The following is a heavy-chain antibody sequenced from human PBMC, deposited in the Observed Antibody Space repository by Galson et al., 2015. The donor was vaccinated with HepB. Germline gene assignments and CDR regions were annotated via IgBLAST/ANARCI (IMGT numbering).Heavy chain of an antibody. CDR1: GFSFISYG. CDR2: IFYDGSEK. Sequence: SLRLSCAVSGFSFISYGMHWVRQAPGKGLEWVAHIFYDGSEKYYEESVQGRFTISRDDSKNTLYLQMDNLRAEDTAVYYCAREEGWFDSWGQGTLVTVSS. CDR3: AREEGWFDS. J-gene: IGHJ5*01. V-gene: IGHV3-33*08.